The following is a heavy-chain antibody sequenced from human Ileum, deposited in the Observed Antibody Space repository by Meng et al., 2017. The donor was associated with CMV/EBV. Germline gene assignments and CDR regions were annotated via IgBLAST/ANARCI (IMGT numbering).Heavy chain of an antibody. J-gene: IGHJ6*02. CDR1: GYTFTSYD. V-gene: IGHV1-8*01. CDR3: ARGPAAIGYYYYYYGMDV. CDR2: MNPNSGNT. Sequence: ASVKVSCKASGYTFTSYDINWVRQATGQGLEWMGWMNPNSGNTGYAQKFQGRVTMTRNTSISTAYMELSSLRSEDTAVYYCARGPAAIGYYYYYYGMDVWGQATTVTVSS. D-gene: IGHD2-2*02.